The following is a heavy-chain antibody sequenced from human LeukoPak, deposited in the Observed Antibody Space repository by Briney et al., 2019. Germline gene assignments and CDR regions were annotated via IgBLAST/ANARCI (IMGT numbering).Heavy chain of an antibody. J-gene: IGHJ6*03. CDR3: ARSAIYYYYMDV. Sequence: GASVKVSCKASGYTFTSYYMHWVRQATGQGLEWMGIINPSGGSTSYAQKFQGRVTMTTDTSTSTVYMELSRLRSEDTAVYYCARSAIYYYYMDVWGKGTTVTVSS. V-gene: IGHV1-46*01. CDR1: GYTFTSYY. CDR2: INPSGGST.